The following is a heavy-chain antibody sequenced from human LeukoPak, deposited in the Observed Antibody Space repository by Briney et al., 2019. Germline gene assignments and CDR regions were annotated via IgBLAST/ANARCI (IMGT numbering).Heavy chain of an antibody. D-gene: IGHD3-10*01. CDR3: ARGSMGVSSSAFDI. CDR2: IIGTEDTP. CDR1: GFIFSSYA. J-gene: IGHJ3*02. Sequence: GGSLRLSCAASGFIFSSYAMTWVRQTPGKGLEWVSGIIGTEDTPYYADSVKGRFTISRDNAKNSLYLQMNSLRAEDTAVYYCARGSMGVSSSAFDIWGQGTVVTVSS. V-gene: IGHV3-23*01.